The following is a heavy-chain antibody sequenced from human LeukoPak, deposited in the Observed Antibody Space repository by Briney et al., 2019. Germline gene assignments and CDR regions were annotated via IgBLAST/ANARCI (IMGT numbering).Heavy chain of an antibody. Sequence: GASVKVSCKASGYTFTGYYVHWVRQAPGQGLEWMGWINPHSGATNYAQKFQGRVTMTRDTSISTAYMELSSLRSDDTAVYYCARTYQFYDAADHWGQGSLVTVSS. CDR2: INPHSGAT. CDR3: ARTYQFYDAADH. V-gene: IGHV1-2*02. CDR1: GYTFTGYY. J-gene: IGHJ4*02. D-gene: IGHD3-22*01.